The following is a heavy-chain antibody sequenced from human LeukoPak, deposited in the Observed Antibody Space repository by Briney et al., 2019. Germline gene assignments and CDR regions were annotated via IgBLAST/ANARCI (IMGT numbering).Heavy chain of an antibody. CDR3: AREIVVVPASPNRYYYYYGMDV. J-gene: IGHJ6*02. CDR1: GGSISSYY. Sequence: SETLSLTCTVSGGSISSYYWSWIRQPAGKGLEWIGRIYTSGSTNYNPSLKSRVTMSVDTSKNQFSLKLSSVTAADTAVYYCAREIVVVPASPNRYYYYYGMDVWGRGTTVTVSS. CDR2: IYTSGST. D-gene: IGHD2-2*01. V-gene: IGHV4-4*07.